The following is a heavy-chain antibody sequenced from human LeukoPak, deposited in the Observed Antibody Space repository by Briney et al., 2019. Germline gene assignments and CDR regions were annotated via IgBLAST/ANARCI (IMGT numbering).Heavy chain of an antibody. Sequence: GGSLRLSCAASGFTFTSFWVSWVRQAPGKGLEWVANVNQDGSEKYYVDSVKGRFTISRDNAKNSLYVQMNSLRVEDTAVYYCARDPIAKGGFDSWGQGTLVTVSS. J-gene: IGHJ4*02. CDR2: VNQDGSEK. D-gene: IGHD3-16*01. V-gene: IGHV3-7*01. CDR1: GFTFTSFW. CDR3: ARDPIAKGGFDS.